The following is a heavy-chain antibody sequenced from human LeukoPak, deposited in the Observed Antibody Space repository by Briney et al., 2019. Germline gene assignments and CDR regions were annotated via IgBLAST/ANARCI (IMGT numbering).Heavy chain of an antibody. D-gene: IGHD3-10*01. CDR1: SGSISTSNYY. J-gene: IGHJ5*02. CDR3: ARQRAFTMVRGRFDP. Sequence: SETLSLTCTVSSGSISTSNYYWGWVRQPPGKALEWIGNIFYSGSTYYSPSLKSRVTISLDTSKNQFSLKLSSVTAADTAVYYCARQRAFTMVRGRFDPWGQGTLVTVSS. V-gene: IGHV4-39*01. CDR2: IFYSGST.